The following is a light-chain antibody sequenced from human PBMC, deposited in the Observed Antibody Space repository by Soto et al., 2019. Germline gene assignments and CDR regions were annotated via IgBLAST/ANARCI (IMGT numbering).Light chain of an antibody. CDR1: QSVSSY. Sequence: EIVLTHSPSTLSWSAGERATLSCSAIQSVSSYLAWYQQKPGQAPRLLIYDASNRATGIPARFSGSGSGTDFTLTISSLEPEDFAVYYCQQRSNWPPWITFGQGTRLEIK. V-gene: IGKV3-11*01. CDR3: QQRSNWPPWIT. CDR2: DAS. J-gene: IGKJ5*01.